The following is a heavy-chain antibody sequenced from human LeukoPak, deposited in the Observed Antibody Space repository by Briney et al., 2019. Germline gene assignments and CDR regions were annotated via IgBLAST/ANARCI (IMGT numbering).Heavy chain of an antibody. CDR2: INHSGST. V-gene: IGHV4-34*01. J-gene: IGHJ4*02. D-gene: IGHD2-2*01. CDR3: ARGTVVVVPAAMRGGLFDY. Sequence: SETLSLTCAVYGGSFSGYYWSWIRQPPGKGLEWIGEINHSGSTNYNPSLKSRVTISVDTSKNQFSLKLSSVTAADTAVYYCARGTVVVVPAAMRGGLFDYWGQGTLVPVSS. CDR1: GGSFSGYY.